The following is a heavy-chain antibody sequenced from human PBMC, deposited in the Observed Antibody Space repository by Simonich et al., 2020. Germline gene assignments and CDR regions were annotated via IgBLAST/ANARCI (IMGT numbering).Heavy chain of an antibody. CDR2: IKSDGSIT. CDR3: ARDYSNYDAFDI. Sequence: EVQLVESGGGLVQPGGSLRLSCAASGFTFSSYGMHWVRQAPGKGRVCVSRIKSDGSITSDADSVKGRFTISRDNAKNTLYLQMNSLRAEDTAVYYCARDYSNYDAFDIWGQGTMVTVSS. CDR1: GFTFSSYG. V-gene: IGHV3-74*01. D-gene: IGHD4-4*01. J-gene: IGHJ3*02.